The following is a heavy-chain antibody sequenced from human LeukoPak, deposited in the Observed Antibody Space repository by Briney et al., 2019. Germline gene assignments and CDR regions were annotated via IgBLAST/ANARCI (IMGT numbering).Heavy chain of an antibody. CDR2: IYYSGST. Sequence: SETLSLTCTVSGGSISSYYWSWIRQPLGKGLEWIGYIYYSGSTNYNPSLKSRVTISVDTSKNQFSLKLSSVTAADTAVYYCARSGDGYNPFDYWGQGTLVTVSS. J-gene: IGHJ4*02. V-gene: IGHV4-59*01. CDR1: GGSISSYY. CDR3: ARSGDGYNPFDY. D-gene: IGHD5-24*01.